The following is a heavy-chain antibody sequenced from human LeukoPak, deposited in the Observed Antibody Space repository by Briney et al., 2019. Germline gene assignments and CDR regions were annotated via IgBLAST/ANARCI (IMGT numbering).Heavy chain of an antibody. CDR3: ARDPSGGHQYAFDV. J-gene: IGHJ3*01. CDR1: GFIVTNDY. Sequence: GGSLRLSCAASGFIVTNDYMNWVRQAPGKGLEWVSVISTGGATYYADPVKARFTISRDISKNTLYLQMNSLRPEDTAIYYCARDPSGGHQYAFDVWGQGTMVTVSS. CDR2: ISTGGAT. D-gene: IGHD2-15*01. V-gene: IGHV3-66*02.